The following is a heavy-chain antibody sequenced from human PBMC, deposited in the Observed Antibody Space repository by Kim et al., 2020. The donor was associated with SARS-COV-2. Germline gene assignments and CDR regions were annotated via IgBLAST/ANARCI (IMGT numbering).Heavy chain of an antibody. Sequence: ASVKVSCKASGYTFTSYYMHWVRQAPGQGLEWMGIINPSGGSTSYAQKFQGRVTMTRDTSTSTVYMELSSLRSEDTAVYYCARGHYDILTGYYMSYYYYGMDVWGQGTTVTVSS. V-gene: IGHV1-46*01. CDR3: ARGHYDILTGYYMSYYYYGMDV. CDR2: INPSGGST. J-gene: IGHJ6*02. D-gene: IGHD3-9*01. CDR1: GYTFTSYY.